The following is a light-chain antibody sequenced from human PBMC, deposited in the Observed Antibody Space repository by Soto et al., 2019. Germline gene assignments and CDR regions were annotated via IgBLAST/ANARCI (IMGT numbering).Light chain of an antibody. J-gene: IGKJ2*01. Sequence: EIVMTQSPATLSVSPGERATLSCRASHIVSSNLAWYQQKPGQAPRLLIFGASTRATGIPARFSGSGSGTEFTLTISSLQSEDFAVYYCQQYNNWPPAYTFGQGTKLEIK. CDR2: GAS. CDR3: QQYNNWPPAYT. CDR1: HIVSSN. V-gene: IGKV3-15*01.